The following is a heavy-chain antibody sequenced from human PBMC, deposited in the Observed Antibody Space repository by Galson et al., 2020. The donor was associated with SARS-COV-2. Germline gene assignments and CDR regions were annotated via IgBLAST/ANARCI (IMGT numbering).Heavy chain of an antibody. CDR1: GFTFDDYA. CDR2: ITWNSGSI. D-gene: IGHD6-19*01. CDR3: AKGPNSYSTAWYGIDD. Sequence: GGSLRLSCAASGFTFDDYAMHWVRQAPGKGLEWVSTITWNSGSIDFADSVKGRFTISRDNAKNSLYLQMDSLRTEDTAFYYCAKGPNSYSTAWYGIDDWGQGTLLTVSS. J-gene: IGHJ4*02. V-gene: IGHV3-9*01.